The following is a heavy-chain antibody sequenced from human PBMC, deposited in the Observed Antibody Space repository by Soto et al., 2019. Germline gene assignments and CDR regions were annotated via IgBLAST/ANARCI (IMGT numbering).Heavy chain of an antibody. V-gene: IGHV1-69*01. Sequence: QVQLVQSGAEVKKPGSSVKVSCKASGGTFSSYAISWVRQAPGQGLEWMGGIIPIFGTANYAQKFRGRVTITADESTSTAYMELSSLGSEEPAVYYRARGYIAARLNYLDYLGQGTLVTVSS. CDR3: ARGYIAARLNYLDY. CDR2: IIPIFGTA. J-gene: IGHJ4*02. CDR1: GGTFSSYA. D-gene: IGHD6-6*01.